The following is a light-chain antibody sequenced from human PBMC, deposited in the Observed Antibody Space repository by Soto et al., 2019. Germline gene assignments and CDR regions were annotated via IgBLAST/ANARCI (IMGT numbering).Light chain of an antibody. J-gene: IGLJ2*01. CDR1: SSDVGGYNY. CDR3: CSYAGSYTFEDVV. CDR2: DVS. Sequence: QSALTQPRSVSGSPGQSVTISCTGTSSDVGGYNYVSWYQQHPGKAPKLMIYDVSKRPSGVPDRFSGSKSGNTASLTISGLQAEAEADYYCCSYAGSYTFEDVVFGGGTKVTVL. V-gene: IGLV2-11*01.